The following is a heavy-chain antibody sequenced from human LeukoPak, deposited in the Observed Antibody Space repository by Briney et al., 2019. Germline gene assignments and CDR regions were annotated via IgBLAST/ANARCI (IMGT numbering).Heavy chain of an antibody. CDR3: ARGYYGSGSYSLYYYYGMDV. CDR1: GGTFSSYA. Sequence: GSSVKVSCKTSGGTFSSYAISWVRQAPGQGLEWMGRIIPILGIANYAQKFQGRVTITADKSTSTAYMELSSLRSEDTAVYYCARGYYGSGSYSLYYYYGMDVWGQGTTVTVSS. CDR2: IIPILGIA. V-gene: IGHV1-69*04. D-gene: IGHD3-10*01. J-gene: IGHJ6*02.